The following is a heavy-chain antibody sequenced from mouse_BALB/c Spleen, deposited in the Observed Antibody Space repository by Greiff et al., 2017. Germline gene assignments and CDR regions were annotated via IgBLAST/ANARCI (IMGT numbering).Heavy chain of an antibody. CDR2: ISYSGST. CDR1: GYSITSDYA. V-gene: IGHV3-2*02. D-gene: IGHD4-1*01. CDR3: ASPWDAGAY. Sequence: EVKLLESGPGLVKPSQSLSLTCTVTGYSITSDYAWNWIRQFPGNKLEWMGYISYSGSTSYNPSLKSRISITRDTSKNQFFLQLNSVTTEDTATYYCASPWDAGAYWGQGTLVTVSA. J-gene: IGHJ3*01.